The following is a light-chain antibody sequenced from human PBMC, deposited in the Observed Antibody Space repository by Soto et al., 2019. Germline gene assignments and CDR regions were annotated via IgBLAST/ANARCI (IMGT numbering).Light chain of an antibody. V-gene: IGKV1-39*01. Sequence: DIHMTQFPSSLSESVGDRVTITCLASQNIINFLNWYQQNPGKAPNLLIYGASSFQSGDPSRFSGSGSHTYFTHTIANLQRENLPTYFRQQRYSTKCTFDQR. CDR3: QQRYSTKCT. J-gene: IGKJ2*01. CDR1: QNIINF. CDR2: GAS.